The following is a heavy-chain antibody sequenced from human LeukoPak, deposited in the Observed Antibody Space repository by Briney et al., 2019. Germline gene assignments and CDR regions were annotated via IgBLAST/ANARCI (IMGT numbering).Heavy chain of an antibody. CDR2: ISYDGSNK. CDR1: GFTFSSYA. Sequence: GGSLRLSCAASGFTFSSYAMHWVRQAPGKGLEWVAVISYDGSNKYYADSVKGRFTISRDNSKNTLYLQMNSLRSEDTAVYFCAKRGVVIRAVLVVGFHKEAYYFDSWGQGALVTVSS. CDR3: AKRGVVIRAVLVVGFHKEAYYFDS. J-gene: IGHJ4*02. V-gene: IGHV3-30*04. D-gene: IGHD2-15*01.